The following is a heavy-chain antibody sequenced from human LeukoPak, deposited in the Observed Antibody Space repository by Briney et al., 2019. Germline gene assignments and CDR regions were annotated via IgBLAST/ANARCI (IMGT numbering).Heavy chain of an antibody. D-gene: IGHD3-22*01. CDR1: GGSISSGDYY. CDR3: ARTVYYYDSSGSAVDAFDI. CDR2: INHRGRT. J-gene: IGHJ3*02. V-gene: IGHV4-39*07. Sequence: SETLSLTCTVSGGSISSGDYYWSWIRQPPGKGLEWIGEINHRGRTSYNPSLESRVTISIDTSRNQFSLRLRSVTAADTAVYYCARTVYYYDSSGSAVDAFDIWGQGTMVTVSS.